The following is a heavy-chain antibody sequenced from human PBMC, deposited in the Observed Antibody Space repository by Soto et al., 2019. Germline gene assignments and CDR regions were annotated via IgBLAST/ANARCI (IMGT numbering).Heavy chain of an antibody. Sequence: GGSLRLSCAASGFTFSSYAMIWVRQAPGKGLEWVSAISGSGGSTYYADSVKGRFTISRDNSKNTLYLQMNSLRAEDTAVYYCAKDTSYYDSSGYIDYWGQGTLVTVSS. D-gene: IGHD3-22*01. J-gene: IGHJ4*02. CDR1: GFTFSSYA. CDR2: ISGSGGST. V-gene: IGHV3-23*01. CDR3: AKDTSYYDSSGYIDY.